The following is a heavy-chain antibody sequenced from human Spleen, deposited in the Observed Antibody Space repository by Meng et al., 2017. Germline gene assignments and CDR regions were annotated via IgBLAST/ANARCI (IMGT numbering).Heavy chain of an antibody. Sequence: QGQVVRCGAEVKKPGASVKVSCKASGYTFPDYWLHWVRRAPGQGLEWMGRIDPKSGDTQYAQRFQGRVTMTGDTSISTAYMELSGLRSDDTAMYYCARDEDISAAGKLFGDYWGQGTLVTVSS. CDR1: GYTFPDYW. V-gene: IGHV1-2*06. J-gene: IGHJ4*02. CDR2: IDPKSGDT. D-gene: IGHD6-13*01. CDR3: ARDEDISAAGKLFGDY.